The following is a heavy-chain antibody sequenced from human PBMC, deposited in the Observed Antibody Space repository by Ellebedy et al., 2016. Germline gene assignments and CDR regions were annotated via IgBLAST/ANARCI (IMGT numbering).Heavy chain of an antibody. CDR2: IVLGNGNT. J-gene: IGHJ4*02. V-gene: IGHV1-58*01. D-gene: IGHD3-10*01. CDR1: GLTFTKAS. CDR3: AEVPGSVHY. Sequence: SVKVSCXASGLTFTKASVQWVRQSRGQRLEWMGRIVLGNGNTLYAENFQGRFLITRDKSTRTVYMELHSLRIDDTAVYYCAEVPGSVHYWGQGTLVTVSS.